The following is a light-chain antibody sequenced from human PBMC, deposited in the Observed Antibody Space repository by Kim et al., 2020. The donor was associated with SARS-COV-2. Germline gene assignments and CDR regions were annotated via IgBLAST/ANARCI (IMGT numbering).Light chain of an antibody. V-gene: IGLV2-14*03. Sequence: GLSITISCTGTSSDVGGYNYVSCYQQHPGKAPKLMIYDVSNRPSGVSNRFSGSKSGNTASLTISGLQAEDEADYYCSSYTSSSTRVFGGGTQLTVL. J-gene: IGLJ3*02. CDR2: DVS. CDR1: SSDVGGYNY. CDR3: SSYTSSSTRV.